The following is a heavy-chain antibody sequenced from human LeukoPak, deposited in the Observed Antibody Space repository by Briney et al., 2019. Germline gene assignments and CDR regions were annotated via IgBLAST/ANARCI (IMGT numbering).Heavy chain of an antibody. CDR1: GYSISSGYY. CDR3: ARGTGIVRN. V-gene: IGHV4-38-2*02. Sequence: PSETLSLTCTVSGYSISSGYYWGWIRQPPGKGLEWIGSIYHSGSTNYNPSLKSRVTISVDTSKNQFSLKLSSVTAADTAVYYCARGTGIVRNWGQGTLVTVSS. D-gene: IGHD1-26*01. J-gene: IGHJ4*02. CDR2: IYHSGST.